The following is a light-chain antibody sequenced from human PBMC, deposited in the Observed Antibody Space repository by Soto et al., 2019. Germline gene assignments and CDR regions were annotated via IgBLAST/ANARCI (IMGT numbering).Light chain of an antibody. CDR3: QQTTTFPLT. V-gene: IGKV1-12*01. J-gene: IGKJ4*01. Sequence: DIQMTQSPSSVSASVGERVTITCRASQGINRLLAWYQQKPGKAPKLLIYRASNLQSGVPSRFSGSGSGTDFTLTISGLQPADFATYYCQQTTTFPLTFGGGTKVDIK. CDR1: QGINRL. CDR2: RAS.